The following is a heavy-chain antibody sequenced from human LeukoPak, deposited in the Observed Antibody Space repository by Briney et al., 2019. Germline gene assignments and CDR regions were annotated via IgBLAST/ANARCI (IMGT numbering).Heavy chain of an antibody. CDR3: ARHLGGSYGEEGFDY. V-gene: IGHV4-39*01. CDR2: IYYSGST. J-gene: IGHJ4*02. CDR1: GGSISSSSNY. Sequence: PSETLSLTCTVSGGSISSSSNYWGWIRQPPGKGLEWIGSIYYSGSTYYNPSLKSRVTISVDTSKNQFSLKLSSVTAADTAGYYCARHLGGSYGEEGFDYWGQGFLVTVSS. D-gene: IGHD1-26*01.